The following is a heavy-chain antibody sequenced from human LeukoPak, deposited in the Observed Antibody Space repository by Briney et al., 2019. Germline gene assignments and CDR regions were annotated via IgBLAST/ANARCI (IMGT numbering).Heavy chain of an antibody. CDR2: INTNTGNP. J-gene: IGHJ4*02. V-gene: IGHV7-4-1*02. CDR3: ARDYWYSSSSSFDY. D-gene: IGHD6-6*01. Sequence: GASVKVSCKASGYTFTSYDINWVRQAPGQGLEWMGWINTNTGNPTYAQGFTGRFVFSLDTSVSTAYLQISSLKAEDTAVYYCARDYWYSSSSSFDYWGQGTLVTVSS. CDR1: GYTFTSYD.